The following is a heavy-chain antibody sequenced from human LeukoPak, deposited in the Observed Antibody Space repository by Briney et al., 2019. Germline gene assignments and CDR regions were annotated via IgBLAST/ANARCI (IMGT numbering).Heavy chain of an antibody. CDR3: ARAPYDSSGYYSTLFDY. CDR1: GASISSYY. CDR2: IYYSGRT. Sequence: SETLSLTCTVSGASISSYYWSWIRQSPGKGLEWIGYIYYSGRTNYNPSLKSRVTMSVDTSKNQFSLKLSSVTAADTAVYYCARAPYDSSGYYSTLFDYWGQGTLVTVSS. D-gene: IGHD3-22*01. J-gene: IGHJ4*02. V-gene: IGHV4-59*12.